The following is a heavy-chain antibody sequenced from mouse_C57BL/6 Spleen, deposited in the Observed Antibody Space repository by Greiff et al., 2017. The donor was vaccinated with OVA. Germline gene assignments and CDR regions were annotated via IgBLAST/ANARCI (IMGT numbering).Heavy chain of an antibody. Sequence: QVQLQQPGAELVMPGASVKLSCKASGYTFTSYWMHWVKQRPGQGLEWIGEIDPSDSYTNYNQKFKGKSTLTVDTSANTAYMQLSSLASEDSAVYSWARGGDSWFAYWGQGTLVTVSA. CDR2: IDPSDSYT. D-gene: IGHD3-3*01. CDR1: GYTFTSYW. V-gene: IGHV1-69*01. CDR3: ARGGDSWFAY. J-gene: IGHJ3*01.